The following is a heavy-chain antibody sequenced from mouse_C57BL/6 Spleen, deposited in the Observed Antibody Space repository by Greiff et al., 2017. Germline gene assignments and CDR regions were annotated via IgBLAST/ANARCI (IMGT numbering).Heavy chain of an antibody. D-gene: IGHD1-1*01. CDR2: IYPGDGDT. J-gene: IGHJ2*01. CDR1: GYAFSSYW. CDR3: ARWDYYGSSYLDY. Sequence: QVQLQQSGAELVKPGASVKISCKASGYAFSSYWMNWVKQRPGKGLEWIGQIYPGDGDTNYNGKFKGKATLTADKSSSTAYMQLSSLTSEDSAVYFCARWDYYGSSYLDYGGQGTTLTVSS. V-gene: IGHV1-80*01.